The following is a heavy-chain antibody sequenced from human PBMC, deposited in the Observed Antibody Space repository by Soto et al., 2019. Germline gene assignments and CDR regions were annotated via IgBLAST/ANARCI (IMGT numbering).Heavy chain of an antibody. CDR1: GYTFTSYG. CDR2: MNPNSGDT. V-gene: IGHV1-8*01. Sequence: QVQLVQSGAEVKKPGASVRVSCKASGYTFTSYGLNWVRQATGQGLEWMGWMNPNSGDTGYAQKFQGRVTMTRNTSISTAYMELSSLKSEDTAVYYFSAYCSSSYCSSFSNSFDIWGQGTMVTVSS. CDR3: SAYCSSSYCSSFSNSFDI. D-gene: IGHD2-2*01. J-gene: IGHJ3*02.